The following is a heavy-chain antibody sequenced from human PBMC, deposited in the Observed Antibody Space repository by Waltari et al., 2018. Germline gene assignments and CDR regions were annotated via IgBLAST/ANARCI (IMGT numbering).Heavy chain of an antibody. CDR3: ARGNSGVQDAWSGYRTHSWFDP. Sequence: QVQLQQWGAGLLKPSETLSLTCAVSGGSRSGYSWSWIRQAPGKGLEWLGEMNHSGSANYNPSLKSRVTVIVDTSKNQFSLRLTSVTAADTAIYYCARGNSGVQDAWSGYRTHSWFDPWGQGNWVSVSS. D-gene: IGHD3-3*01. CDR2: MNHSGSA. J-gene: IGHJ5*02. V-gene: IGHV4-34*01. CDR1: GGSRSGYS.